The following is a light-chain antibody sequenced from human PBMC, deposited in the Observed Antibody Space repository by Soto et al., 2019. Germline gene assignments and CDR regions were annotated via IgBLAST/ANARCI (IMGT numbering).Light chain of an antibody. V-gene: IGKV1-5*03. CDR2: KTS. CDR1: QSISSW. Sequence: DIQITQSPSSLSASVGYRFTITCRASQSISSWLAWYQQKPGKAPKLVIYKTSSLESGVPSTFSGSGSGTEFTLTISSLQPDDFATYFCQQYDSFPLTFGGGTKGDIK. J-gene: IGKJ4*01. CDR3: QQYDSFPLT.